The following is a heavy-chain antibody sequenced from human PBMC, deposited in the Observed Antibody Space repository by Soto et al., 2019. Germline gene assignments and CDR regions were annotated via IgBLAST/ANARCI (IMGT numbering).Heavy chain of an antibody. D-gene: IGHD3-3*01. CDR1: GDSVSSNSAA. CDR3: AKTYHFWTGSGGMDV. CDR2: TYYRSKWYN. V-gene: IGHV6-1*01. J-gene: IGHJ6*02. Sequence: SQTLSLTCGISGDSVSSNSAAWNWIRQSPSRGLEWLGRTYYRSKWYNDYTVSVKSRITINPDTSKNQFSLQLNSVTPEDTAVYYCAKTYHFWTGSGGMDVWGQGTTVTVSS.